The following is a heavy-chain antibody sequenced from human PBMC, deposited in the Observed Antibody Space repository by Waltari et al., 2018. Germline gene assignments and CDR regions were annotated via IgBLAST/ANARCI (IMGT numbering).Heavy chain of an antibody. Sequence: QVQLQESGPGLVKPSETLSLTCTVSGGSISSYYRSWIRQPPGKGLEWIGYIYYSGSTNYNPSLKSRVTISVDTSKNQFSLKLSSVTAADTAVYYCARKYCSSTSCYTGGGWFDPWGQGTLVTVSS. CDR1: GGSISSYY. J-gene: IGHJ5*02. CDR3: ARKYCSSTSCYTGGGWFDP. CDR2: IYYSGST. D-gene: IGHD2-2*02. V-gene: IGHV4-59*01.